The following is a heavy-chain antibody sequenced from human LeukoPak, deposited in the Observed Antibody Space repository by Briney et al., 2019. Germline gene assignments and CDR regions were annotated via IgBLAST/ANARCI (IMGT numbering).Heavy chain of an antibody. CDR2: MNPNSGNT. J-gene: IGHJ5*02. CDR3: AVDQGWLQNNWFDP. V-gene: IGHV1-8*01. Sequence: GASVTVSYKASGYTFTKYDIKGVGQAAGQGGEGVGWMNPNSGNTGYAQKFQGRVTMTRNTSISTAYMELSSLRSEDRAVYYCAVDQGWLQNNWFDPWGQGTLVTVSS. CDR1: GYTFTKYD. D-gene: IGHD5-24*01.